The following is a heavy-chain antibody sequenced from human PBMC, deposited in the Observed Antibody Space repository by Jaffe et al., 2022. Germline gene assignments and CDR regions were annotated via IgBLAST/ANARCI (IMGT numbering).Heavy chain of an antibody. CDR1: GYSFTNYW. Sequence: EVQLVQSGAEVKKPGESLKISCEASGYSFTNYWIGWVRQMPGKGLEWMGIIYAGDSDTTYSPSFQGQVTFSADKSIDTVYLQWSSLKASDTAMYYCVRRDYYDDSGYFLEFFHHWGQGTLVTVSS. CDR2: IYAGDSDT. CDR3: VRRDYYDDSGYFLEFFHH. D-gene: IGHD3-22*01. J-gene: IGHJ1*01. V-gene: IGHV5-51*03.